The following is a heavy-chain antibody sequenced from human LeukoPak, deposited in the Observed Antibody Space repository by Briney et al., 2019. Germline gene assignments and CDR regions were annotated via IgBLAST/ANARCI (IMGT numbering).Heavy chain of an antibody. CDR2: INYSGRS. Sequence: PSETLSLTCIVSGNSITSDFWSWIRQSPGKGLEWIGYINYSGRSEYDPSLKSRVTISVDRYRKRVSLKMRSVTAADTAVYYCARLDCLSDECYNYWAVGALVTVSS. CDR1: GNSITSDF. V-gene: IGHV4-59*08. J-gene: IGHJ4*02. D-gene: IGHD2-21*01. CDR3: ARLDCLSDECYNY.